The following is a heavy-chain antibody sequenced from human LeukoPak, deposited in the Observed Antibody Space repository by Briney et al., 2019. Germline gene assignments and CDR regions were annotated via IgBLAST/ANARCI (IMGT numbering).Heavy chain of an antibody. Sequence: GGSLRLSCAASGFTFRNYGMNWVRQAPGKGLEWVSAFSASGSTYYADSVRGRFTVSRDNSQNMLYLQMNSLSAEDTAVYYCARRAGDYSHPYDYWGQGTLVTVSS. CDR2: FSASGST. V-gene: IGHV3-23*01. D-gene: IGHD3-22*01. CDR1: GFTFRNYG. CDR3: ARRAGDYSHPYDY. J-gene: IGHJ4*02.